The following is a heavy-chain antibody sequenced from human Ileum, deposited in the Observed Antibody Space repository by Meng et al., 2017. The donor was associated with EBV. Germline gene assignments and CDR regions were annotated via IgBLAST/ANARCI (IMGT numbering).Heavy chain of an antibody. CDR1: GYSISSTNW. CDR2: IYYSGST. D-gene: IGHD3-22*01. CDR3: ARNVPGTSAYYD. Sequence: QVQLTESGPGLVKPPDTRSLTCAVSGYSISSTNWWGWIRQPPGKGLEWIGYIYYSGSTSYNPSLKSRVTISVDTSKNQFSLNLNSVTAVDTAVYYCARNVPGTSAYYDWGQGTLVTVSS. V-gene: IGHV4-28*01. J-gene: IGHJ4*02.